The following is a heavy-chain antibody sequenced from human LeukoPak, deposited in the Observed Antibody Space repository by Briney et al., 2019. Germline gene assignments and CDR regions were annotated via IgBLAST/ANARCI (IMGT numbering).Heavy chain of an antibody. V-gene: IGHV2-70*11. CDR1: GFSLTTRGMC. CDR2: IDWDDDK. D-gene: IGHD3-22*01. Sequence: SGPALVQPTQTLTLTCTFSGFSLTTRGMCVSWIRQPPGKALEWLARIDWDDDKYYTTSLKTRLTISKDTSNNQVVLTMTNMDPVDTATYYCARLPQYYYDSSDEGNWGQGTLVTVSS. J-gene: IGHJ4*02. CDR3: ARLPQYYYDSSDEGN.